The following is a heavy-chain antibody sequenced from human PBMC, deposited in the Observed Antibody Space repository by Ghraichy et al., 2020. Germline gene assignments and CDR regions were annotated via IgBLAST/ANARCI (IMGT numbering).Heavy chain of an antibody. CDR1: GGSITSDY. Sequence: SETLSLTCTVSGGSITSDYWSWIRQPPGKRLEWIGYLKYNGDTNYNPSLRSRVTVSSDTSKNQFSLKVNSVTAADTAVYYCARHITSTGTGWFDSWGQGTLVTVSS. CDR2: LKYNGDT. CDR3: ARHITSTGTGWFDS. D-gene: IGHD1-1*01. J-gene: IGHJ5*01. V-gene: IGHV4-59*08.